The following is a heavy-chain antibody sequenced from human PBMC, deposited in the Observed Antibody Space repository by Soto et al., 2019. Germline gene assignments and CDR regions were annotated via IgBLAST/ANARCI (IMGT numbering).Heavy chain of an antibody. CDR3: ARYKRFRGYSSSESRAAYYGMDV. Sequence: SETLSLTCAVYGGSFSGYYWSWICQPPGKGLEWIGEINHSGSTNYNPSLKSRVTISVDTSKNQFSLKLSSVTAADTAVYYCARYKRFRGYSSSESRAAYYGMDVWGKGTTVTVSS. CDR1: GGSFSGYY. J-gene: IGHJ6*04. CDR2: INHSGST. D-gene: IGHD5-18*01. V-gene: IGHV4-34*01.